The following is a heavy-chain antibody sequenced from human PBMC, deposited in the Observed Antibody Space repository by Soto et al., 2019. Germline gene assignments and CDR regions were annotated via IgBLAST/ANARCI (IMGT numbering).Heavy chain of an antibody. J-gene: IGHJ6*02. CDR2: IIPIFGTA. CDR3: ARTFDIVVERYYGMDV. D-gene: IGHD2-2*01. V-gene: IGHV1-69*06. CDR1: GGTFSSYA. Sequence: QVQLVQSGAEVKKPGSSVKVSCKASGGTFSSYAISWVRQAPGQGLEWMGGIIPIFGTANYAQKFQGRVTITADKSTSTAYMELSSLRFEDTAVYYCARTFDIVVERYYGMDVWGQGTTVTVSS.